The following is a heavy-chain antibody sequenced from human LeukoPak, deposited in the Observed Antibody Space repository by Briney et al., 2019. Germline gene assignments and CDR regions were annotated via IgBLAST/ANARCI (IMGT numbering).Heavy chain of an antibody. Sequence: SETLSLTCTVSGGSISSYYWSWIRQPPGKGLEWIGYIYYSGSTNYNPSLKSRVTISVDTSKNQFSLKLSSVTAADTAVYYCARRSLHRLSAFDIWGQGTMVTVSS. D-gene: IGHD1-14*01. CDR3: ARRSLHRLSAFDI. CDR1: GGSISSYY. CDR2: IYYSGST. V-gene: IGHV4-59*12. J-gene: IGHJ3*02.